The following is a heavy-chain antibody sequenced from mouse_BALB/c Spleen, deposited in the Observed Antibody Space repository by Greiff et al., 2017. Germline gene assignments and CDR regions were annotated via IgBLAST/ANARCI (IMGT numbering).Heavy chain of an antibody. CDR3: ARGDAFFAY. CDR1: GFTFSSFG. V-gene: IGHV5-17*02. J-gene: IGHJ3*01. CDR2: ISSGSSTI. Sequence: EVQRVESGGGLVQPGGSRKLSCAASGFTFSSFGMHWVRQAPEKGLEWVAYISSGSSTIYYADTVKGRFTISRDNPKNTLFLQMTSLRSEDTAMYYCARGDAFFAYWGQGTLVTVSA.